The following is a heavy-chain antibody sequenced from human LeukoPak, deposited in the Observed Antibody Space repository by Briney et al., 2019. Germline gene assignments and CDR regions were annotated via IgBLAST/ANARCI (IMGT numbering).Heavy chain of an antibody. V-gene: IGHV3-21*01. Sequence: GGSLRLSCAASGFTFSSYSMNWVRQAPGKGLEWVSSISSSSSNIYYADSVKGRFTISRDNAKNTLYLQMNSLRAEDTAVYYCAREYSGYYDSSGDYYYYYGMDVWGQGTTVTVSS. D-gene: IGHD3-22*01. J-gene: IGHJ6*02. CDR2: ISSSSSNI. CDR3: AREYSGYYDSSGDYYYYYGMDV. CDR1: GFTFSSYS.